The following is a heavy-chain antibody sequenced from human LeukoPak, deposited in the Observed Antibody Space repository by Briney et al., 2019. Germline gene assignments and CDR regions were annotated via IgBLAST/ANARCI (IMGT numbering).Heavy chain of an antibody. CDR2: INYSGST. D-gene: IGHD3-22*01. V-gene: IGHV4-59*01. Sequence: PSETLSLTCTVSGASIRCYYWNWLRQPPGKGLEWIGYINYSGSTNSNPSLKSRATISMDTSKYHFSLKLSSVTAADTAVYFCARDTRSYDSSGYYFFDFWGQGTLVTVSS. J-gene: IGHJ4*02. CDR1: GASIRCYY. CDR3: ARDTRSYDSSGYYFFDF.